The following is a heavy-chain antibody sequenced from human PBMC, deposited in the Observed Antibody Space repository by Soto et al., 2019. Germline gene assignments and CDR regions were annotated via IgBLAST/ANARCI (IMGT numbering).Heavy chain of an antibody. CDR1: GYTFTDYG. J-gene: IGHJ6*02. V-gene: IGHV1-18*04. D-gene: IGHD3-22*01. CDR2: ISGYNGNT. Sequence: QVQLVKSGAEVKKPGASVKVSYKASGYTFTDYGISWVRQAPGQGLEWMGWISGYNGNTKYAQKFQGRVTMTTDTPTNTAYMELRSLRSDDTAVYYCARDREYYYDSSGNYYYHYGLDVWGQGTTVTVS. CDR3: ARDREYYYDSSGNYYYHYGLDV.